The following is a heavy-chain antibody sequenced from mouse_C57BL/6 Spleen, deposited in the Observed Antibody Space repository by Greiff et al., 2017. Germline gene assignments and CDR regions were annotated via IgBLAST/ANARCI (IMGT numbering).Heavy chain of an antibody. D-gene: IGHD1-1*01. V-gene: IGHV1-78*01. CDR3: ASYYGSSYWYFDV. J-gene: IGHJ1*03. Sequence: QVQLQQSDAELVKPGASVKISCKVSGYTFTDHTSHWMKQRPEQGLEWIGYIYPRDGSTKYNEKFKGKATLTADKSSSTAYMQLNSLTSEDSAVYFCASYYGSSYWYFDVWGTGTTVTVSS. CDR1: GYTFTDHT. CDR2: IYPRDGST.